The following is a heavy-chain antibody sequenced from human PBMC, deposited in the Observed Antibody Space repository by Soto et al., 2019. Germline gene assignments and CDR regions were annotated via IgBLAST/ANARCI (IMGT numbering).Heavy chain of an antibody. J-gene: IGHJ4*02. CDR2: IYYNGSI. CDR1: GHSISSSSYS. D-gene: IGHD6-19*01. V-gene: IGHV4-39*02. CDR3: ARRQRWLVGFDY. Sequence: DTRSLTCTFPGHSISSSSYSWCRIRVPPGKGLGWIGCIYYNGSIYYNPSVKGRVTISVGASKNHLSLKLSSGTAADTAVYYCARRQRWLVGFDYWGQGTLVTVSS.